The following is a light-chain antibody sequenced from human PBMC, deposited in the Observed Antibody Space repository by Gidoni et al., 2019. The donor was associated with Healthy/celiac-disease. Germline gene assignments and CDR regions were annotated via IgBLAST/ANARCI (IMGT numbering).Light chain of an antibody. V-gene: IGKV1-39*01. Sequence: DIQMTQSPSSLSASVGARVTITCRASQSISSYLNWYQQKPGKAPKLLIYAAPSLQSGVPLRFSGSGSGTDFTLTISSLQPEDFATYYCQQSYSTPYTFGQGTKLEIK. CDR3: QQSYSTPYT. J-gene: IGKJ2*01. CDR1: QSISSY. CDR2: AAP.